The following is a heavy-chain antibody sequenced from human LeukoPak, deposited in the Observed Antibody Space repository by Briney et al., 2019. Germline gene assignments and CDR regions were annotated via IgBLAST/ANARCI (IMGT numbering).Heavy chain of an antibody. J-gene: IGHJ3*02. Sequence: PGGSLRLSCAASGFTFSSYGMHWVRQAPGKGLEWVAFIRYDGGNKYYADSVKGRFTISRDNSKNTLYLQMNSLRAEDTAVYYCAKERTYYYDSSGYQRAFDIWGQGTMVTVSS. CDR1: GFTFSSYG. D-gene: IGHD3-22*01. V-gene: IGHV3-30*02. CDR3: AKERTYYYDSSGYQRAFDI. CDR2: IRYDGGNK.